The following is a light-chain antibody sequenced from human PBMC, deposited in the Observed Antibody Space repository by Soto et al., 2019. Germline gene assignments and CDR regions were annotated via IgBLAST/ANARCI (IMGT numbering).Light chain of an antibody. CDR3: QQYGSSIT. J-gene: IGKJ5*01. CDR2: AAS. V-gene: IGKV3-20*01. Sequence: EIVMTQSPATLSLSPGERATLSCRASQSVTSNYLAWYQQKPGQAPRLLIYAASSRATGVPDRFSGSGSGTDFTLTISRLEPEDFAVYYCQQYGSSITFGQGTRLEIK. CDR1: QSVTSNY.